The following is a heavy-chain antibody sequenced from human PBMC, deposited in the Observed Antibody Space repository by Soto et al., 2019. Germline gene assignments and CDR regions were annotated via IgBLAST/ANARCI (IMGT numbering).Heavy chain of an antibody. Sequence: ASVKVSCKASGGTFSSYTISWVRRAPGQGLEWMGRIIPILGIANYAQKFQGRVTITADKSTSTAYMELSSLRSEDTAVYYCASGYYYDSSGYSSPGFDYWGQGTLVTVSS. CDR2: IIPILGIA. CDR3: ASGYYYDSSGYSSPGFDY. V-gene: IGHV1-69*02. J-gene: IGHJ4*02. CDR1: GGTFSSYT. D-gene: IGHD3-22*01.